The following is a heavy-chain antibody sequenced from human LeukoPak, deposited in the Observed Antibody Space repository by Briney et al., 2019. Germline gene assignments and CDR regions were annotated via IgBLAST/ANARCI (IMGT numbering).Heavy chain of an antibody. V-gene: IGHV3-20*04. J-gene: IGHJ6*03. CDR1: GFTFDDYG. Sequence: GGSLRLSCAASGFTFDDYGMSWVRQAPGKGLEWLSGINWSGGSTGYADSVKGRFTISRDNAKNSLYLQMNSLSAEDTALYYCARGGGFCYYYMDVWGKGTTVTVSS. CDR3: ARGGGFCYYYMDV. D-gene: IGHD2-2*03. CDR2: INWSGGST.